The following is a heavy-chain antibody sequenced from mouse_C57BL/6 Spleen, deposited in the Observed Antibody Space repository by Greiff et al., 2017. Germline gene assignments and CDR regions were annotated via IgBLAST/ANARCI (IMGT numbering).Heavy chain of an antibody. CDR2: IYPGSGNT. CDR3: ARGGNLPAMDY. J-gene: IGHJ4*01. Sequence: VKLQESGAELVRPGASVKLSCKASGYTFTDYYINWVKQRPGQGLEWIARIYPGSGNTYYNEKFKGKATLTAEKSSSTAYMQLSSLTSEDSAVYFCARGGNLPAMDYWGQGTSVTVSS. CDR1: GYTFTDYY. D-gene: IGHD2-1*01. V-gene: IGHV1-76*01.